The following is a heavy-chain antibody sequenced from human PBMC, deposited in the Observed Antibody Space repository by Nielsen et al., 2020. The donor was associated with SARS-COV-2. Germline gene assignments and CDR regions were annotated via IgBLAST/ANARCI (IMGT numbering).Heavy chain of an antibody. CDR1: GFTFRSYG. D-gene: IGHD4-17*01. Sequence: GGSLRLSCAASGFTFRSYGMHWVRQAPGKGLEWVAVIWYDGSNKYYADSVKGRFTISRDNSKNTLYLQMNSLRAEDTAVYYCARESHYGDYGGAFDIWGQGTMVTVSS. V-gene: IGHV3-33*08. CDR3: ARESHYGDYGGAFDI. CDR2: IWYDGSNK. J-gene: IGHJ3*02.